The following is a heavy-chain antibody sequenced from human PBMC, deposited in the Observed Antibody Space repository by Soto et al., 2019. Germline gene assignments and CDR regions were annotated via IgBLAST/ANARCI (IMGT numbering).Heavy chain of an antibody. J-gene: IGHJ4*02. V-gene: IGHV4-59*01. CDR2: VYYTGST. D-gene: IGHD3-22*01. Sequence: PSETLSLTCTVSGDSISTSYWGWIRHSPGKELEWIGYVYYTGSTNYNPSLKSRVTISVDRSKNQFSLKLTSANAADTAVYYCARGRTVRNYADDSSDYFYFFDYWGQGTQVTVSS. CDR1: GDSISTSY. CDR3: ARGRTVRNYADDSSDYFYFFDY.